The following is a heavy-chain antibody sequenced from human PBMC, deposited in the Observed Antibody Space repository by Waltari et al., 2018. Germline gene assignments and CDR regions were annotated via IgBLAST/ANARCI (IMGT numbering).Heavy chain of an antibody. CDR2: IWYDGSNK. CDR3: AKEYYYGSGSYYSYYFDY. CDR1: GFTFSSYG. J-gene: IGHJ4*02. V-gene: IGHV3-30*18. Sequence: QVQLVESGGGVVQPGRSLRLSCAASGFTFSSYGMHWVRQAPGKGLEWVAVIWYDGSNKYYADSVKGRVTISRDNSKNTLYLQMNSLRAEDTAMYYCAKEYYYGSGSYYSYYFDYWGQGTLVTVSS. D-gene: IGHD3-10*01.